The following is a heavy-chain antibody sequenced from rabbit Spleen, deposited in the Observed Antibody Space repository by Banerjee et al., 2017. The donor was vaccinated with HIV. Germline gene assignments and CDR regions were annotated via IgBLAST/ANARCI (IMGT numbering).Heavy chain of an antibody. CDR3: ARAGYAGYGYYLNL. D-gene: IGHD8-1*01. Sequence: QVKETGGGLVQPGGSLTLSCKASGFDFRRYYLSWVRQAPGKGLEWIGIIDVGEGSTDYASWVNGRFTISSDNAQNTVDLQMSGLTAADTATYFCARAGYAGYGYYLNLWGPGTSSPS. V-gene: IGHV1S7*01. J-gene: IGHJ4*01. CDR2: IDVGEGST. CDR1: GFDFRRYY.